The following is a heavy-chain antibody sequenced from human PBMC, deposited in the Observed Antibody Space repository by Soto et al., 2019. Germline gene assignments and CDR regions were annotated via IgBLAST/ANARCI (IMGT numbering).Heavy chain of an antibody. CDR3: AADSTRVVVPNAFDI. CDR1: GFTFTSSA. V-gene: IGHV1-58*01. J-gene: IGHJ3*02. D-gene: IGHD2-21*01. Sequence: SVKVSCKASGFTFTSSAVQWVRQARGQRLEWIGWIVVGSGNTNYAQKFQERVTITRDMSTSTAYMELSSLRSEDTAVYYCAADSTRVVVPNAFDIWGQGTMVTVSS. CDR2: IVVGSGNT.